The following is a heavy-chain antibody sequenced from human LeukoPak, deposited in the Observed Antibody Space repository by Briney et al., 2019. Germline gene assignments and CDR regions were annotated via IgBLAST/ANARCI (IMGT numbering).Heavy chain of an antibody. CDR1: GFTFSNFW. V-gene: IGHV3-7*01. CDR3: ARADCSTTSCYAANDY. CDR2: IKQDGNEK. J-gene: IGHJ4*02. D-gene: IGHD2-2*01. Sequence: PGWSLRLSCAASGFTFSNFWMNWVRQAPGKGLEWVANIKQDGNEKYYVDSVKGRFTISRDNAKRSLYLQMNSLRADDTAVYYCARADCSTTSCYAANDYWGQGTLVTVSS.